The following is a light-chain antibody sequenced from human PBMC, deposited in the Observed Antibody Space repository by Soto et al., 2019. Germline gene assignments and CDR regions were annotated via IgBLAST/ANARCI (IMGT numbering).Light chain of an antibody. J-gene: IGLJ1*01. Sequence: QSVLTQPPSVSAAPGQKVTISCSGSSSNIGNNYVSWYQQLPGTAPKLLIYENNKRPSGIPDRFSGSKSGTSVTLDITGLQTGDEADYYCGTWDSSLTRYVFGTGTKLTVL. CDR1: SSNIGNNY. CDR3: GTWDSSLTRYV. V-gene: IGLV1-51*02. CDR2: ENN.